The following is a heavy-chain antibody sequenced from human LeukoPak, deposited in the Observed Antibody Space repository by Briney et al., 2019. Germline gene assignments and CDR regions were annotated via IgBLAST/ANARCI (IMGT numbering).Heavy chain of an antibody. CDR2: ISYSGTT. Sequence: SETLSLTCTVSGYSISSGYYWGWIRQPPGKGLEWIGYISYSGTTNFNPSLRSRVTISIDTFKSQFSLKLSSVTAADTAMYYCARAHLGFDETSGVPIGGKYHLDYWGQGTRVTVSS. CDR1: GYSISSGYY. CDR3: ARAHLGFDETSGVPIGGKYHLDY. J-gene: IGHJ4*02. V-gene: IGHV4-38-2*02. D-gene: IGHD3-16*01.